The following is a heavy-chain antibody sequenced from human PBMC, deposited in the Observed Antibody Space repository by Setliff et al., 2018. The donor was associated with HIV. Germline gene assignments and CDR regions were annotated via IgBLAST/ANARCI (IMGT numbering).Heavy chain of an antibody. V-gene: IGHV4-4*07. CDR1: GGSISSYY. J-gene: IGHJ4*02. CDR2: IYSSGST. CDR3: ARSMRGYCSDTSCRTFDH. Sequence: SETLSLTCLVSGGSISSYYWSWIRQSAGKGLEWIGRIYSSGSTKYNPSLKSRVTMSVNTAKNQFFLMLSSVTAADTAVYYCARSMRGYCSDTSCRTFDHWGQGTPVTVSS. D-gene: IGHD2-2*01.